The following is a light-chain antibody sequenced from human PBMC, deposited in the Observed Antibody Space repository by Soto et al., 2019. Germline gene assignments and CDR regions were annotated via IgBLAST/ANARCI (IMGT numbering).Light chain of an antibody. CDR1: RDIRSA. CDR3: QQFNSSPLT. CDR2: DAS. Sequence: AIQLTQSPSSLSASVGDRVAVTCRASRDIRSALAWYQQRPGKPPKFLIYDASTLESGVPARFSGSGSGSDFTLSISSLQPEDFATYYCQQFNSSPLTFGQGTRVEI. J-gene: IGKJ1*01. V-gene: IGKV1-13*02.